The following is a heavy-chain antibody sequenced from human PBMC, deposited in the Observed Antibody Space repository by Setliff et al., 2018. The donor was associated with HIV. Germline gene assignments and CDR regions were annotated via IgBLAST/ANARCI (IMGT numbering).Heavy chain of an antibody. V-gene: IGHV1-46*01. J-gene: IGHJ6*03. CDR1: GYTFTSYY. CDR3: ARDLHTFMINSYHYYMDV. CDR2: INPSGDST. Sequence: ASVKVSCKASGYTFTSYYMHWVRQAPGQGLEWMGIINPSGDSTSYAQKFQGRVTMTRDTSTNTVYMELSSLRSEDTAVYYCARDLHTFMINSYHYYMDVWGKGTTVTVSS. D-gene: IGHD3-16*01.